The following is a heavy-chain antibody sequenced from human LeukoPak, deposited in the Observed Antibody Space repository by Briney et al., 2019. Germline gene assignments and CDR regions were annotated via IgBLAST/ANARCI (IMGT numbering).Heavy chain of an antibody. J-gene: IGHJ5*02. D-gene: IGHD6-13*01. CDR1: GGSSRGYY. V-gene: IGHV4-34*01. CDR3: ARRRYSSSWYRASFDP. Sequence: SSETLSLTCAVYGGSSRGYYWSWIRQPPGKGLGWVGEINHSGSTNYNPSLKSRVTISVDTSKNQFSLKLSSVTAADAAVYYCARRRYSSSWYRASFDPWGQGTLVTVS. CDR2: INHSGST.